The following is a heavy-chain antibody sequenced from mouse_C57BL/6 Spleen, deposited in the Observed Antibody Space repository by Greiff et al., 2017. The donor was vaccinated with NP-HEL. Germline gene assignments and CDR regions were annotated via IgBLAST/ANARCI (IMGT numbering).Heavy chain of an antibody. J-gene: IGHJ4*01. CDR1: GFNIKDYY. D-gene: IGHD1-1*01. CDR2: IDPEDGDT. V-gene: IGHV14-1*01. CDR3: TTRYYYGSSYYAMDD. Sequence: EVQLQQSGAALVRPGASVKLSCTASGFNIKDYYMHWVKQRPEQGLEWIGRIDPEDGDTEYAPKFQGKATMTADTSSNSAYLQLSSLTSEDTAVYYCTTRYYYGSSYYAMDDWGQGTSVTFSS.